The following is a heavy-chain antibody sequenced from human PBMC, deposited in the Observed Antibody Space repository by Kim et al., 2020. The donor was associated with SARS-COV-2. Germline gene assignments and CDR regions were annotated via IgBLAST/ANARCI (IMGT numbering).Heavy chain of an antibody. J-gene: IGHJ4*02. V-gene: IGHV3-15*01. Sequence: GGSLRLSCAASGFIFSNAWMTWVRQAPGKGLEWVGRIKSKTDGGTTDYAAPVKGRFTITRDDSKNTLYLQMNSLKTEDTAVYYCITPGYDSSATRYWGQGTLVTVSS. CDR2: IKSKTDGGTT. CDR3: ITPGYDSSATRY. CDR1: GFIFSNAW. D-gene: IGHD3-22*01.